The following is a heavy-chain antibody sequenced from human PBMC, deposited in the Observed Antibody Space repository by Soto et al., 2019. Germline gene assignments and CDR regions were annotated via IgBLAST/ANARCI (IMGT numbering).Heavy chain of an antibody. CDR2: INGYTGNT. Sequence: QVQLVQSGGEVKKPGASVKVSCKASGYTFTSYGFSWVRQAPGQGLEWMGWINGYTGNTHYAQKFPGRVTMTIDTSTSTAYMELWTLISDDTAVYYCARSWVTGKGGMGVWGQGTTVTVSS. D-gene: IGHD3-16*01. V-gene: IGHV1-18*01. CDR1: GYTFTSYG. CDR3: ARSWVTGKGGMGV. J-gene: IGHJ6*02.